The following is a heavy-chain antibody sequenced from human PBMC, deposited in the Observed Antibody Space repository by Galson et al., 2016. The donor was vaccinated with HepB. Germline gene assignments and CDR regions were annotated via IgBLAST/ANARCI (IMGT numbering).Heavy chain of an antibody. Sequence: KGLEWVSSISSSSSYIYYADSVKGRFTISRDNAKNSLYLQTNSLRAEDTAVYYCARGDIVGAIFDYWGQGTLVTVSS. J-gene: IGHJ4*02. V-gene: IGHV3-21*01. D-gene: IGHD1-26*01. CDR2: ISSSSSYI. CDR3: ARGDIVGAIFDY.